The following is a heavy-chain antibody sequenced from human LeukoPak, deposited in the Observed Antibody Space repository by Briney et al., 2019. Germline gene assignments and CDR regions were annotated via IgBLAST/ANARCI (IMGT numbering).Heavy chain of an antibody. CDR3: AKDGSSWSYFDY. V-gene: IGHV3-30*02. CDR1: GFTFSSYG. CDR2: IRYDGSNK. Sequence: GGSLRLSCAASGFTFSSYGMHWVRQAPGKGLEWVAFIRYDGSNKYYADSVKGRFTISRDNSKNTLYLQMNSLRAEDTAVYHCAKDGSSWSYFDYWGQGTLVTVSS. D-gene: IGHD6-13*01. J-gene: IGHJ4*02.